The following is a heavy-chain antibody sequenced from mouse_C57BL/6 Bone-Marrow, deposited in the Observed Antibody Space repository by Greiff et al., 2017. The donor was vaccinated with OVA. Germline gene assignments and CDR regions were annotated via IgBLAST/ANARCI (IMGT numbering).Heavy chain of an antibody. D-gene: IGHD2-4*01. CDR3: ARDVYDYAYYFDY. CDR2: ISYDGSN. CDR1: GYSITSGYY. Sequence: EVQLVESGPGLVKPSQSLSLTCSVTGYSITSGYYWNWIRQFPGNKLEWMGYISYDGSNNYNPSLKNRIFITRDTSKNQFFLKLNSVTTEDTATYYCARDVYDYAYYFDYWGQGTTLTVSS. J-gene: IGHJ2*01. V-gene: IGHV3-6*01.